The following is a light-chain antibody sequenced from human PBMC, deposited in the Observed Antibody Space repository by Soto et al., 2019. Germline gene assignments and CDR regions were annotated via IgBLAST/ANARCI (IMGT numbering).Light chain of an antibody. CDR2: LSS. CDR1: QSLLYTNGYNY. Sequence: DIVMTQSPLSLPVTPGEPASISCRTSQSLLYTNGYNYVDWFVQKPGQSPQLLIDLSSNRASGVHGRFSGSGSGTDFTLRISKVEAEDVGVYYCMHPLYTPWTFGQGTKVEIK. CDR3: MHPLYTPWT. J-gene: IGKJ1*01. V-gene: IGKV2-28*01.